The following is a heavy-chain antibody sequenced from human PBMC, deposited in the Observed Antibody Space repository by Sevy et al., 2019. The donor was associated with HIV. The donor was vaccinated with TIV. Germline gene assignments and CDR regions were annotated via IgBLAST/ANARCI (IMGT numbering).Heavy chain of an antibody. V-gene: IGHV3-64D*06. CDR2: ISSNGGST. J-gene: IGHJ4*02. CDR3: VKDTPTQTYYYDSSGYCHFDY. Sequence: GGSLRLSCSASGFTFTSYAMHWVRQAPGKGLEYVSAISSNGGSTYYADSVKGRFTNSRDNSKNTMYLQMSSLRAEDTAVYYCVKDTPTQTYYYDSSGYCHFDYWGQGTLVTVSS. D-gene: IGHD3-22*01. CDR1: GFTFTSYA.